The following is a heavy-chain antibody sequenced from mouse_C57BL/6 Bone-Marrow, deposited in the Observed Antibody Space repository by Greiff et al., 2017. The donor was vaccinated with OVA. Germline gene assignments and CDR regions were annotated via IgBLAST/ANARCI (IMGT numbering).Heavy chain of an antibody. V-gene: IGHV1-62-2*01. Sequence: VQLQESGAELVKPGASVKLSCKASGYTFTEYTIHWVKQRSGQGLEWIGWFYPGSGSIKYNEKFKDKATLTADKSSSTVYMKLSRLTSEDSAVYFGARHEAPNGRRKNYAMDYWGQGTSVTVSS. J-gene: IGHJ4*01. CDR2: FYPGSGSI. CDR1: GYTFTEYT. CDR3: ARHEAPNGRRKNYAMDY.